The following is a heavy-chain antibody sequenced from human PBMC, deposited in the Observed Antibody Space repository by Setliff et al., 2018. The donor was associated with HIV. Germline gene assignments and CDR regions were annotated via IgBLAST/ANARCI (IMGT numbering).Heavy chain of an antibody. D-gene: IGHD5-12*01. V-gene: IGHV3-23*01. Sequence: PGGSLRLSCAASGFTFNTYAMSWVRQAPGKGLEWVSSMGGSSGDTYYADSVKGRFTISRDNTKNTLSLQMNSLGAEDTGVYYCHSGYDTEEQSYFDYWGQGTLVTVSS. CDR2: MGGSSGDT. CDR1: GFTFNTYA. CDR3: HSGYDTEEQSYFDY. J-gene: IGHJ4*02.